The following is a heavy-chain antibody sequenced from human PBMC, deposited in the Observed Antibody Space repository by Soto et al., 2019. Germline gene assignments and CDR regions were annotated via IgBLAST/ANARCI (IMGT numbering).Heavy chain of an antibody. CDR3: AKDGTMVRGFITNYYMDV. D-gene: IGHD3-10*01. Sequence: EVQLLESGGGLVQPGGSLRLSCAASGFTFSSYAMSWVRQAPGKGLEWVSAISGSGGSTYYADSVKGRFTISRDNSKNTLYLQMNSLRAEDTAVYYCAKDGTMVRGFITNYYMDVWGKGTTVTVSS. J-gene: IGHJ6*03. CDR1: GFTFSSYA. V-gene: IGHV3-23*01. CDR2: ISGSGGST.